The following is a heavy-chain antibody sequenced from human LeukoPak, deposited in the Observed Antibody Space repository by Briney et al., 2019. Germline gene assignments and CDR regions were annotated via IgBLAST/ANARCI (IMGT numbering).Heavy chain of an antibody. V-gene: IGHV1-46*01. Sequence: GASVKVSCKASGYTFISYYIHWLRQAPGQGLEWMGIINPSGGSTTYAQKFQGRVTMTRDTSTSTVYMELSSLRSDDTAVYYCANLPAYYDSSGYYSSVFDIWGQGTMVTVSS. CDR1: GYTFISYY. J-gene: IGHJ3*02. CDR2: INPSGGST. D-gene: IGHD3-22*01. CDR3: ANLPAYYDSSGYYSSVFDI.